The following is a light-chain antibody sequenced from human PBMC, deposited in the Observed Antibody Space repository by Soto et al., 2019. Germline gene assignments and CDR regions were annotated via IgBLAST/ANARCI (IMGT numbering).Light chain of an antibody. CDR3: MQALQTPFT. J-gene: IGKJ3*01. Sequence: IVMTQSPLSLPVTPGEPASITCRSSQSLLHSNGYNYLDWYLQKPGQSPRLLIYLGSNRASGVPDGFSGSGSGTDFTLKTSRVEAEDVGVYYCMQALQTPFTFGPGTKVEIK. V-gene: IGKV2-28*01. CDR2: LGS. CDR1: QSLLHSNGYNY.